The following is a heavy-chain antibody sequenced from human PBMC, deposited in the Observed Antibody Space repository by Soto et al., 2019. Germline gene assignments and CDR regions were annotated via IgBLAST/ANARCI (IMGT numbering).Heavy chain of an antibody. Sequence: EVQLVESGGGLLQPGGSLRLSCAVSGSTFSNDWMHWVRQAPGKGLVWVSHINSDGSSTNYEDFVKGRFTIARDNAKNTVYLQMNSLRAEATAVYYCARDRSYSLDVWGQGTTVTVSS. V-gene: IGHV3-74*01. J-gene: IGHJ6*02. CDR2: INSDGSST. CDR1: GSTFSNDW. CDR3: ARDRSYSLDV.